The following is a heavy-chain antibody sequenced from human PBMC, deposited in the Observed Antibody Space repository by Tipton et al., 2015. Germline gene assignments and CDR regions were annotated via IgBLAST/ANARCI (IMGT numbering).Heavy chain of an antibody. CDR3: ARDRHSYTYRGFDY. J-gene: IGHJ4*01. D-gene: IGHD3-16*01. CDR2: IWFHENNK. V-gene: IGHV3-33*01. Sequence: SLRLSCAASGFTFSSYGMHWVRQAPGKGLEWVAVIWFHENNKYYADSVKGRFTISRDNSKNTLYLQMNSLRAEDTAVYYCARDRHSYTYRGFDYWGHGTLVTVSP. CDR1: GFTFSSYG.